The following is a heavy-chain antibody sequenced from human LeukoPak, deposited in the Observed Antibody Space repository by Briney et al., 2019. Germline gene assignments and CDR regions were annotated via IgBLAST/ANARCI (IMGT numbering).Heavy chain of an antibody. CDR1: GYTFTSYY. D-gene: IGHD5-18*01. Sequence: EASVKVSCKASGYTFTSYYMHWVRQAPGQGLEWMGIINPSGGSTSYAQKSQGRVTMTRDTSASTVYMELSSLRSEDTAVYYCARDRVRGYSYGHFDYRGQGTLVTVSS. CDR2: INPSGGST. CDR3: ARDRVRGYSYGHFDY. J-gene: IGHJ4*02. V-gene: IGHV1-46*01.